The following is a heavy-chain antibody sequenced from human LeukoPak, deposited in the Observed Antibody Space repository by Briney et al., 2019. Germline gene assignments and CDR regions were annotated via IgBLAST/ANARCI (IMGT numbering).Heavy chain of an antibody. Sequence: GGSLRLSCAASGFTFSSYGMHWVRQAPGKGLEWVAVISYDGSNKYYADSVKGRFTISRDNSKNTLYLQMNSLRAEDTAVYYCARDPCGGVCNPPYYFDYWGQGTLVTVSS. J-gene: IGHJ4*02. CDR3: ARDPCGGVCNPPYYFDY. D-gene: IGHD2-21*02. CDR1: GFTFSSYG. V-gene: IGHV3-30*03. CDR2: ISYDGSNK.